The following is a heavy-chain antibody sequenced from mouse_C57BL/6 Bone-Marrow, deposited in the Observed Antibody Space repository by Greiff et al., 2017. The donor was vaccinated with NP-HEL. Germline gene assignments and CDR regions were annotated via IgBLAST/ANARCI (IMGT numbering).Heavy chain of an antibody. V-gene: IGHV1-82*01. Sequence: VKLQESGPELVKPGASVKISCKASGYAFSSSWMNWVKQRPGKGLEWIGRIYPGDGDTNYNGKFKGKATLTADKSSSTAYMQLSSLTSEDSAVYFCARGLRLRERYYAMDYWGQGTSVTVSS. CDR1: GYAFSSSW. CDR3: ARGLRLRERYYAMDY. CDR2: IYPGDGDT. D-gene: IGHD3-2*02. J-gene: IGHJ4*01.